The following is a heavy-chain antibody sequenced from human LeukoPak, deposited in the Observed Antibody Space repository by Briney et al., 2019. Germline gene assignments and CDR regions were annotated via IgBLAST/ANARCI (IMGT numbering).Heavy chain of an antibody. J-gene: IGHJ3*02. CDR3: ARPVAASHEAFDI. Sequence: SETLSLTCTVSGGSISSYYWSWIRQPPGKGLEWIGYIYTSGSTNYNPSLKSRVTISVDTSKNQFSLKLSSVTAADTAVCYCARPVAASHEAFDIWGQGTMVTVSS. CDR1: GGSISSYY. CDR2: IYTSGST. V-gene: IGHV4-4*09. D-gene: IGHD2-21*01.